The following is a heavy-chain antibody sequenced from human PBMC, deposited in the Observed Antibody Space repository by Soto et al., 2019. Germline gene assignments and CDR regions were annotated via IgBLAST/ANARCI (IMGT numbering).Heavy chain of an antibody. CDR2: IYTSGST. Sequence: SLTCTVSGGSTSSYYWSWIRQPAGKGLEWIGRIYTSGSTNYNPSLKSRVTMSVDTSKNQFSLKLSSVTAADTAVYYCAGGDYDFWSGYWQVAFDICGRQTMV. CDR1: GGSTSSYY. J-gene: IGHJ3*02. CDR3: AGGDYDFWSGYWQVAFDI. D-gene: IGHD3-3*01. V-gene: IGHV4-4*07.